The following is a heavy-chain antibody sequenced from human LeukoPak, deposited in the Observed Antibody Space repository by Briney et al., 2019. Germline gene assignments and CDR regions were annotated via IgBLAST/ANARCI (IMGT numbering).Heavy chain of an antibody. CDR1: GFTFSSYT. V-gene: IGHV3-48*01. Sequence: QPGGSLRLSCAASGFTFSSYTMNWLRQAPGKGLECVSYINSRGSTISYADSVKGRFTISRDNSKNTLYLQMNSLRAEDTAVYYCAKDGGFITTPMDIWGQGTMVTVSS. CDR2: INSRGSTI. D-gene: IGHD3-22*01. J-gene: IGHJ3*02. CDR3: AKDGGFITTPMDI.